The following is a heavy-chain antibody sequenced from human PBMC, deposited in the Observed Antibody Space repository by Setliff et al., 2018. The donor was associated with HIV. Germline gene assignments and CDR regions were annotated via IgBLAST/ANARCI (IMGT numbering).Heavy chain of an antibody. CDR3: ARRGVPQQIDLDS. D-gene: IGHD3-10*01. J-gene: IGHJ5*01. Sequence: ASVKVSCKASGYTLTSYGINWVRQATGQGLEWMGWMNPKSGKTGYAQKFQGRVTITWDTSASTAYMELSSLTSEDTAVYFCARRGVPQQIDLDSWGHGTLVTVSS. CDR1: GYTLTSYG. V-gene: IGHV1-8*03. CDR2: MNPKSGKT.